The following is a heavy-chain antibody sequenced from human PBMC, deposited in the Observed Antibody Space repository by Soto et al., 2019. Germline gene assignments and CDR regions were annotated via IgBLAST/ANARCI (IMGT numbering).Heavy chain of an antibody. CDR3: ARERVATIFTGTGGFDY. CDR2: IYHSGST. V-gene: IGHV4-30-4*01. Sequence: QVQLQESGPGLVKPSQTLSLTCTVSGGSISSGDYYWSWIRQPPGKGLEWIGYIYHSGSTYYNPSLKSRVTISVDRSKNQFSLKLSSVTAADTAVYYCARERVATIFTGTGGFDYWGQGTLVTVSS. D-gene: IGHD5-12*01. CDR1: GGSISSGDYY. J-gene: IGHJ4*02.